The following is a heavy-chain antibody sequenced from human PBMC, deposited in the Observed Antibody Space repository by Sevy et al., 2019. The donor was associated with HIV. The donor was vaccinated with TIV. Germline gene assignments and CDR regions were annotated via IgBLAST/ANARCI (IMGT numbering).Heavy chain of an antibody. CDR1: GFSFSSYD. Sequence: GGSLRLSCAASGFSFSSYDLHWVRQAPGKGLEYVSAISSNGGSTYYADSVKGRFTISRDNSKNTRYLQMGSLRAEDRAVYYCGREGVGGYSYSLDYWGQGTLVTVSS. J-gene: IGHJ4*02. CDR3: GREGVGGYSYSLDY. V-gene: IGHV3-64*02. D-gene: IGHD5-18*01. CDR2: ISSNGGST.